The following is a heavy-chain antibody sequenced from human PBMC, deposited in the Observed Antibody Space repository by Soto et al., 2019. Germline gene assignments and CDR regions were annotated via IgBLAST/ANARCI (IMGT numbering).Heavy chain of an antibody. CDR2: IYFTGNT. D-gene: IGHD6-25*01. CDR3: AGQTFTIAAASYGRSNWFDP. J-gene: IGHJ5*02. V-gene: IGHV4-39*01. CDR1: GGSITSSSHF. Sequence: LSLTCTVSGGSITSSSHFWGWVRQPPGKGLEWIGTIYFTGNTYYTPSLKSRLTMSIDTSKNEFSLRLNSVTAADTAVYYCAGQTFTIAAASYGRSNWFDPWGPGTQVTVSS.